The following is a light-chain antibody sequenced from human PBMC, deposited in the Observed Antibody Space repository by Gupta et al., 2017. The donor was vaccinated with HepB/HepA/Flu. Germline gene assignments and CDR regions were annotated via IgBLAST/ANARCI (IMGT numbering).Light chain of an antibody. CDR3: QQDCSSPCT. CDR1: QSVSSSY. V-gene: IGKV3-20*01. CDR2: GAS. J-gene: IGKJ2*02. Sequence: GERATLSCRASQSVSSSYLAWYQQKPGQAPRLLIYGASSRATGIPDRFSGSGSGTDFTLTISRLEPEDLAVYYCQQDCSSPCTFGQGTKLEIK.